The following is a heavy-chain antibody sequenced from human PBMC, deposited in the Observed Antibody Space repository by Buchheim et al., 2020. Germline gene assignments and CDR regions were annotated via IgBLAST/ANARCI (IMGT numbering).Heavy chain of an antibody. CDR2: ISYDGSNK. V-gene: IGHV3-30*18. CDR1: GFTFSSYG. CDR3: AKGVVAAADSYYYYYGMDV. Sequence: QVQLVESGGGVVQPGRSLRLSCAASGFTFSSYGMHWVRQAPGKGLEWVAVISYDGSNKYYADSVKGRFTISRDNSKNTLYLQMNSLRAEDTAVYYCAKGVVAAADSYYYYYGMDVWGQGTT. D-gene: IGHD6-13*01. J-gene: IGHJ6*02.